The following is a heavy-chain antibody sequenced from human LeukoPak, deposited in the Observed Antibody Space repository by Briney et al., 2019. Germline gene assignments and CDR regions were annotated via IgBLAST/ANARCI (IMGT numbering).Heavy chain of an antibody. Sequence: PGGSLRLSCAASRFTLSSYAMSCVRQAPGKGLEWVSAISGSGAGTYYADSVKGRFTISRDNSKNTLYLQMNSLRAEDTAVFYCAKEGYSSDPYYFDYWGQGTLVTVSS. CDR1: RFTLSSYA. V-gene: IGHV3-23*01. CDR2: ISGSGAGT. CDR3: AKEGYSSDPYYFDY. J-gene: IGHJ4*02. D-gene: IGHD6-19*01.